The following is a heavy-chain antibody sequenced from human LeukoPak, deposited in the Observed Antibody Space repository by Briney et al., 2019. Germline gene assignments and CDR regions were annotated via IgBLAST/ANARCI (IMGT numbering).Heavy chain of an antibody. V-gene: IGHV3-53*01. CDR3: AKDSSSAVGVFDY. CDR1: GFTVSSNY. CDR2: IYSGGST. D-gene: IGHD6-6*01. Sequence: GGSLRLSCAASGFTVSSNYMSWVRQAPGKGLEWVSVIYSGGSTYYADSVKGRFTISRDNSKNTLYLQMNSLRAEDTAVYYCAKDSSSAVGVFDYWGQGTLVTVSS. J-gene: IGHJ4*02.